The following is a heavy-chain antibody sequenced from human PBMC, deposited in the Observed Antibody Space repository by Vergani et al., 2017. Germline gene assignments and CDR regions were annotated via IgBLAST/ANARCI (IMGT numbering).Heavy chain of an antibody. Sequence: QVQLVQSGAEVTKPGSSVKVSCKASGGTFSSYAISWVRQAPGQGLEWMGGIIPIFGTANYAQKFQGRVTITADESTSTAYMELSSLRSEDTAVYYCAGDLLSSRRHWDFDVWGRGTLVTVSS. CDR3: AGDLLSSRRHWDFDV. CDR1: GGTFSSYA. V-gene: IGHV1-69*01. CDR2: IIPIFGTA. J-gene: IGHJ2*01. D-gene: IGHD3-10*01.